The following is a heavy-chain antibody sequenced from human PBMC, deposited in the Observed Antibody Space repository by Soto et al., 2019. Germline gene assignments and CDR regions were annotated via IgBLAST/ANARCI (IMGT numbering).Heavy chain of an antibody. CDR1: GFTFDDYA. Sequence: GGSLRLSCAASGFTFDDYAMHWVRQAPGKGLEWVSGISWNSGSIGYADSVKGRFTISRDNAKNSLYLQMNSLRAEDTALYYCAKDISQYGSGSSTNWFDPWGQGTLVTVSS. D-gene: IGHD3-10*01. J-gene: IGHJ5*02. V-gene: IGHV3-9*01. CDR3: AKDISQYGSGSSTNWFDP. CDR2: ISWNSGSI.